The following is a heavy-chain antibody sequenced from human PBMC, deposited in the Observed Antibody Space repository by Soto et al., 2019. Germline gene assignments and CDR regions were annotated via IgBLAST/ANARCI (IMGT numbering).Heavy chain of an antibody. CDR1: GGSISSYY. CDR2: IYYSGST. V-gene: IGHV4-59*01. J-gene: IGHJ4*02. D-gene: IGHD3-10*01. CDR3: ARGRWFGELFAYFDY. Sequence: SETLSLTCTVSGGSISSYYWSWIRQPPGKGLEWIGYIYYSGSTNYNPSLKSRVTISVDTSKNQFSLKLSSVTAADTAVYYCARGRWFGELFAYFDYWGQGTLVTVSS.